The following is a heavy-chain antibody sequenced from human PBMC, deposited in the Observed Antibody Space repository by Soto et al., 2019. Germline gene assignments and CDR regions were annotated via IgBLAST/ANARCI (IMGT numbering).Heavy chain of an antibody. V-gene: IGHV3-23*01. J-gene: IGHJ4*02. D-gene: IGHD2-21*02. CDR1: GLPFSSHA. Sequence: EVQLLESGGGLVQPGGSLRLSCAASGLPFSSHAMSWVRQAPGKGLEWVSSISISGGNTYYADSVRGRFTICRDNSKNTLYLHLNSLTAEDTARFACANEILPNDYWGQGTLVTVSS. CDR2: ISISGGNT. CDR3: ANEILPNDY.